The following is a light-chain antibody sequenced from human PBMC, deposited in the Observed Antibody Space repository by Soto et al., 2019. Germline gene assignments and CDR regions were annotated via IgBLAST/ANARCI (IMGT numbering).Light chain of an antibody. J-gene: IGLJ3*02. CDR2: EVS. Sequence: QSVLTQPASVSGSPGQSINISCTGTSSDVGNYKYVSWYQQHPGKAPKLMIYEVSNRPSGVSNRFSGSKSGNTASLTISGLQAEDEADYYCSSHTTGSNLVFGGTIVFGGGTKVTVL. V-gene: IGLV2-14*01. CDR3: SSHTTGSNLVFGGTIV. CDR1: SSDVGNYKY.